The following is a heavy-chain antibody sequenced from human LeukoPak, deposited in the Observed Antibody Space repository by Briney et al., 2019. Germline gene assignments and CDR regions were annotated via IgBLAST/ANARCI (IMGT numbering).Heavy chain of an antibody. CDR1: GFTFSSYA. CDR2: ISGSGGTT. CDR3: AKADGYSYGYYNY. V-gene: IGHV3-23*01. D-gene: IGHD5-18*01. J-gene: IGHJ4*02. Sequence: GGSLRLSCVASGFTFSSYAMSWVRQAPGKGLQWVSDISGSGGTTFYADSVKGRFTISRDNSKNSLYLQMNSLRAEDTAIYYCAKADGYSYGYYNYWGQGTLVTVSS.